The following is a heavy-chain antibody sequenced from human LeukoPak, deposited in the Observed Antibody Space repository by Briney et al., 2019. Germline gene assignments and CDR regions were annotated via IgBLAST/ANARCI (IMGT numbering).Heavy chain of an antibody. CDR2: VNGNGGST. D-gene: IGHD3-16*02. J-gene: IGHJ4*02. CDR3: ARSLYGGCDY. Sequence: GGSLRLSCAASGFSFSTYAMSWVRQAPGKGLEWVSGVNGNGGSTSYADSVKGRFTIFRDNSKNTVYLQMNSLRVEDTAVYYCARSLYGGCDYWGQGTVVTVSS. V-gene: IGHV3-23*01. CDR1: GFSFSTYA.